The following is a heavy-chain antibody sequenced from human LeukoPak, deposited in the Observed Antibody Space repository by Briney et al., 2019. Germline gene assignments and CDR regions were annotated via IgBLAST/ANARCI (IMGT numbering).Heavy chain of an antibody. D-gene: IGHD6-13*01. V-gene: IGHV3-53*01. CDR2: IYSGGST. Sequence: GGSLRLSCAASGFTVSSNYMSWVRQAPGKGLEWVSVIYSGGSTYYADSVKGRFTISRDNSKNTLYLQMNSPRAEDTAVYYCARGTYSSSWYPVDYWGQGTLVTVSS. J-gene: IGHJ4*02. CDR1: GFTVSSNY. CDR3: ARGTYSSSWYPVDY.